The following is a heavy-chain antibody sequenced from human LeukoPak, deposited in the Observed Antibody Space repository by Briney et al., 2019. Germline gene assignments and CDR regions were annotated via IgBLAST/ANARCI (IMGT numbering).Heavy chain of an antibody. D-gene: IGHD3-10*01. CDR1: GFTFSSYS. CDR3: AKVMGRRLLWFGDGNYFDY. J-gene: IGHJ4*02. Sequence: GGSLRLSCAASGFTFSSYSMHWVRQAPGKGLEWVAVISCDGSNKYYSDSVRGRFTISRDNSKNTLYLQMNSLRAEDTAVYYCAKVMGRRLLWFGDGNYFDYWGQGTLVTVSS. V-gene: IGHV3-30*18. CDR2: ISCDGSNK.